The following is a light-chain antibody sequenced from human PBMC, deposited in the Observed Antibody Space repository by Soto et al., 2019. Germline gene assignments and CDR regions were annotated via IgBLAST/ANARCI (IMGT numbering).Light chain of an antibody. CDR2: GAS. CDR3: QQYNDWLALT. J-gene: IGKJ4*01. Sequence: EIVMTQSPATLSVSPGERVTLSCRASQSINTNLAWYQQKPGQAPRLFIYGASNRATGIPARFSGSGSGTECTLTISSLQSEDFAVYFCQQYNDWLALTFGGGTKVEIK. V-gene: IGKV3-15*01. CDR1: QSINTN.